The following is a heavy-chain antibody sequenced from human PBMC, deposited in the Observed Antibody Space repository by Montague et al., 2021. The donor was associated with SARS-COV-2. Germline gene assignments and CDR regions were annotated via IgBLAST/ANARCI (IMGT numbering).Heavy chain of an antibody. D-gene: IGHD3-16*01. V-gene: IGHV4-31*03. CDR3: ARYGNTMGGAFDI. J-gene: IGHJ3*02. CDR1: GGSISSGGYY. CDR2: IYYSGST. Sequence: TLSLTCTVSGGSISSGGYYWSWIRQHPGKGLEWIGYIYYSGSTYYNPPLKSRVTISVDTSKNQFSLKLSSVTAADTAVYYCARYGNTMGGAFDIWGQGTMVTVSS.